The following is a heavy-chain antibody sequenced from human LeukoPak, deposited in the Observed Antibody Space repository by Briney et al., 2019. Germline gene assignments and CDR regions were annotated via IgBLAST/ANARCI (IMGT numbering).Heavy chain of an antibody. V-gene: IGHV4-38-2*02. CDR2: VHHSGST. CDR3: ARDHYYDTSGYYLIDY. D-gene: IGHD3-22*01. CDR1: GYSISIGYY. J-gene: IGHJ4*02. Sequence: SETLSLTCTVSGYSISIGYYWVWIRQPPGKGLEWIGSVHHSGSTYYKSSIQSRVTISLDTSKNQFSLKLSSVTAADTAVYYCARDHYYDTSGYYLIDYWGQGTLVTVSS.